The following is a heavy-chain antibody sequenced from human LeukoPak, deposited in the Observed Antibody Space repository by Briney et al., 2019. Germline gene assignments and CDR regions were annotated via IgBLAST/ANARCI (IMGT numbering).Heavy chain of an antibody. D-gene: IGHD3-22*01. CDR2: IYYSGTI. Sequence: SETLSLTCNVSGGAISPYYWTWTRQPPGKGLEWIGDIYYSGTINYSPSLKSRVTISVDTSKSQFSLQLRSVSAADTAVYYCARQTYSSGYRIFDYWGQGTLVTVSS. V-gene: IGHV4-59*01. CDR3: ARQTYSSGYRIFDY. J-gene: IGHJ4*02. CDR1: GGAISPYY.